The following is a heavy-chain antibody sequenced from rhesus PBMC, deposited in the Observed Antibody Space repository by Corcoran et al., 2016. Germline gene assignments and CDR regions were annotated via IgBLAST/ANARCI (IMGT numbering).Heavy chain of an antibody. D-gene: IGHD2-21*01. J-gene: IGHJ4*01. Sequence: QVHLQESGPGLVKPSETLSLTCTVSGGSISASYSWSWIRQPPGKGLEWMGRIYGSGGSTNYNPSLKSRVTISRDTSKNQFSLKLSSVTAADTAVYYCARDRGVVDYWGQGVLVTVSS. CDR1: GGSISASYS. CDR2: IYGSGGST. V-gene: IGHV4-160*01. CDR3: ARDRGVVDY.